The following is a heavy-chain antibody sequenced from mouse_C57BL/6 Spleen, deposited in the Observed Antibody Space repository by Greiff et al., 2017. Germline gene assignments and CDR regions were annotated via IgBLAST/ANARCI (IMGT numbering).Heavy chain of an antibody. CDR1: GFTFSSYA. J-gene: IGHJ3*01. Sequence: EVNLVESGGGLVKPGGSLKLSCAASGFTFSSYAMSWVRQTPEKRLEWVATISDGGSYTYYPDNVKGRFTISRDNAKNNLYLQMSHLKSEDTAMYYCARDDYDYDWFAYWGQGTLVTVSA. V-gene: IGHV5-4*03. CDR2: ISDGGSYT. CDR3: ARDDYDYDWFAY. D-gene: IGHD2-4*01.